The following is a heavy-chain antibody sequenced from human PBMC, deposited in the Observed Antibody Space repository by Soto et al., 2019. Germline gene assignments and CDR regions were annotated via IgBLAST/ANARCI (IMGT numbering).Heavy chain of an antibody. J-gene: IGHJ5*02. V-gene: IGHV1-46*01. D-gene: IGHD6-19*01. CDR2: INPSGGST. CDR3: ARGPQPGYFSGWYWGGWFDP. Sequence: ASVKVSCKGSGDTFTSYDMHWVRRAPGQGLEWMGIINPSGGSTSYAQKFQGRVTMTRDTSTSTVYMELSSLRSEDTAVFYCARGPQPGYFSGWYWGGWFDPWG. CDR1: GDTFTSYD.